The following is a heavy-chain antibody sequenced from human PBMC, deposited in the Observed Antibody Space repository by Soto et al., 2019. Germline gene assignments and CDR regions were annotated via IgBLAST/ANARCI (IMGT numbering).Heavy chain of an antibody. CDR2: INADNDNT. V-gene: IGHV1-3*01. Sequence: ASVKVSCKASGYTFTTYAMHWVRQAPGQRLEWMGWINADNDNTKYSQKLQGRVTITTDTSTSTAYMELRNLRSDDTAVYFCAREGYYYGLGSYSPPSFYGMGVWGQGTTVNVSS. CDR3: AREGYYYGLGSYSPPSFYGMGV. D-gene: IGHD3-10*01. J-gene: IGHJ6*02. CDR1: GYTFTTYA.